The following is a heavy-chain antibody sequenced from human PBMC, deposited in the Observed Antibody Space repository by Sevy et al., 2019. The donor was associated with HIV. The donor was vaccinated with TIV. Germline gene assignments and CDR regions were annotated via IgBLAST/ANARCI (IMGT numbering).Heavy chain of an antibody. CDR3: AKHQWGITGTTYYFDY. Sequence: GGSLRLSCAASGLTFSSYGMHWVRQAPGKGLEWVAFIRYDGSNKYYADSVKGRFTISRDNSKNTLYLQMNSLRAEDTAVYYCAKHQWGITGTTYYFDYWGQGTLVTVSS. V-gene: IGHV3-30*02. D-gene: IGHD1-7*01. J-gene: IGHJ4*02. CDR2: IRYDGSNK. CDR1: GLTFSSYG.